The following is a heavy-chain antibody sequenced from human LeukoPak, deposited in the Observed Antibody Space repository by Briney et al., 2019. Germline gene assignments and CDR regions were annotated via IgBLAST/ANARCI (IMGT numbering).Heavy chain of an antibody. CDR1: GLTFSSYT. CDR3: ARPIAVAGGNWFDP. J-gene: IGHJ5*02. CDR2: ISPGSSTI. Sequence: GGSLRHSCAASGLTFSSYTRNWVRQAPAKGLEWVSDISPGSSTIYYADSVKGRFTISRDNAKNSLYLQMNSLRAEDTAVYYCARPIAVAGGNWFDPWGQGTLVTVSS. D-gene: IGHD6-19*01. V-gene: IGHV3-48*01.